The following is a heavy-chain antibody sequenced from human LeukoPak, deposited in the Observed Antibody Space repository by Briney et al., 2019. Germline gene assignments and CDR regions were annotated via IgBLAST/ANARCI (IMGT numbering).Heavy chain of an antibody. V-gene: IGHV3-30*04. Sequence: PGGSLRLSCAASGFTFSSYAMHWVRQAPGKGLEWVAVISYDGSNKYYADSVKGRFTISRDNSKNTLYLQMNSLRAEDTAVYYCARDVRAILTGHFFDYWGQGTLVTVSS. CDR1: GFTFSSYA. J-gene: IGHJ4*02. CDR3: ARDVRAILTGHFFDY. CDR2: ISYDGSNK. D-gene: IGHD3-9*01.